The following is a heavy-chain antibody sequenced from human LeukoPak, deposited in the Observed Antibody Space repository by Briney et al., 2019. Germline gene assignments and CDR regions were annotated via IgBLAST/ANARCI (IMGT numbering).Heavy chain of an antibody. D-gene: IGHD2-2*01. CDR3: AKGTRSYGRHEPLDY. J-gene: IGHJ4*02. CDR2: ISGSGGST. V-gene: IGHV3-23*01. Sequence: PGGSLRLSCAASGFTFSSYAMSWVRQAPGKGLEWVSAISGSGGSTYYADSVKGRFTISRDNSKNTLYLQMNSLRAEDTAVYYCAKGTRSYGRHEPLDYWGQGTLVTVSS. CDR1: GFTFSSYA.